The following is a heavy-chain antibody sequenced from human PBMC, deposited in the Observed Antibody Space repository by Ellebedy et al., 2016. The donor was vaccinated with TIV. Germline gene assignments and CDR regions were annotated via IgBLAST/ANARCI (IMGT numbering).Heavy chain of an antibody. D-gene: IGHD6-13*01. J-gene: IGHJ6*02. Sequence: AASVKVSCKASGYTFTSYDINWVRQATGQGLEWMGWMNPNSGNTGYAQKFQGRVTMTRNTSISTAYMELSSLRSEDTAVYYCVKGRGSSWYWGMDVWGQGTTVTVSS. CDR2: MNPNSGNT. V-gene: IGHV1-8*01. CDR3: VKGRGSSWYWGMDV. CDR1: GYTFTSYD.